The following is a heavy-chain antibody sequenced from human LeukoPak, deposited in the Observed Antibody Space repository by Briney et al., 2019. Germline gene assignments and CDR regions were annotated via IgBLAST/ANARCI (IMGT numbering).Heavy chain of an antibody. Sequence: GGSLRLSCAASGFTFSSYEMNWVRQAPGKGLEWVSYISSSGSTIYYADSVKGRFTIPRDNAKNSLYLQMNSLRAEDTAVYYCARVSSKAMVRGIITKKNYSYYYMDVWGKGTTVTISS. CDR2: ISSSGSTI. CDR3: ARVSSKAMVRGIITKKNYSYYYMDV. CDR1: GFTFSSYE. D-gene: IGHD3-10*01. V-gene: IGHV3-48*03. J-gene: IGHJ6*03.